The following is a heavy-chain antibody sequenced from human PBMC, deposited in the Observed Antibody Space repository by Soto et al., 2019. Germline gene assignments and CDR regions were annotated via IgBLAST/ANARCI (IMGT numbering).Heavy chain of an antibody. J-gene: IGHJ1*01. CDR1: GGSISSGGYY. V-gene: IGHV4-31*03. Sequence: QVQLQESGPGLVKPSQTLSLTCTVSGGSISSGGYYWSWIRQYPGKCLEWLALISYSGSTYYNPSLKSRITMSVDTSKIWFFQELRAGTAADTAVYYCARDNYYIGSVYDPSSAEYFQHWCQGTLGIVS. CDR3: ARDNYYIGSVYDPSSAEYFQH. D-gene: IGHD3-22*01. CDR2: ISYSGST.